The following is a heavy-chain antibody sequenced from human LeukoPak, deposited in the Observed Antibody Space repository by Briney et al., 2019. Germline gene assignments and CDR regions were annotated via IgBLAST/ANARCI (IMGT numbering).Heavy chain of an antibody. V-gene: IGHV4-4*07. CDR2: IYANGGT. CDR1: GGSISRYS. J-gene: IGHJ5*02. CDR3: ARDFNWFDP. Sequence: SETLSLTCTVSGGSISRYSWNWVRQPAGKGLEWIGRIYANGGTNYNPSLKGRLTISIDTSKNQFSLRLSSVTAADTAIYYCARDFNWFDPWGQGTLVAVSS.